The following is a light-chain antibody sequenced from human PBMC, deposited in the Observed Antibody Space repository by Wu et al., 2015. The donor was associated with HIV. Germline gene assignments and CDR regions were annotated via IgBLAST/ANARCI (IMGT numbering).Light chain of an antibody. CDR3: QQYGSPLT. V-gene: IGKV3-20*01. CDR1: QSVSSSY. Sequence: EIVMTQSPDTLSVSPGERATLSCRASQSVSSSYLAWYQQKPGQAPRLLIYGASSRATGIPDRFSGSGSGTDFTLTISRLEPEDFAVYYCQQYGSPLTFGGGTKVEIK. J-gene: IGKJ4*01. CDR2: GAS.